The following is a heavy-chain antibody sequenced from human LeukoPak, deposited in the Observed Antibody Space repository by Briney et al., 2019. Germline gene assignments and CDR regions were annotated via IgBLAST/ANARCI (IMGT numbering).Heavy chain of an antibody. CDR3: VKGRISEDGLDF. D-gene: IGHD6-13*01. CDR1: GFTFNSYA. CDR2: VSHSGGST. Sequence: GGSLRLSCAASGFTFNSYAMTWFRQAPGKGLEWVSTVSHSGGSTYYADSVKGRFTISRDNSKNTLFLQMNSLRAEDTAVYYCVKGRISEDGLDFWGQGTLVTVSS. V-gene: IGHV3-23*01. J-gene: IGHJ4*02.